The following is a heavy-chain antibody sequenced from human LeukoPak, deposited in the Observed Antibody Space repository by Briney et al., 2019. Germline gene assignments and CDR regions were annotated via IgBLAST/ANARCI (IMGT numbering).Heavy chain of an antibody. CDR1: GFTFSSYA. Sequence: QPGGSLRLSCAASGFTFSSYAMSWVRQAPGKGLEWVSFISTDGSHINYADSVKGRFTISRDNAKKSVYLQMNSLRAEDTAVYYCVRYCSSTDCYIGSAEYFQHWGQGTLVTVSS. CDR3: VRYCSSTDCYIGSAEYFQH. J-gene: IGHJ1*01. D-gene: IGHD2-2*02. CDR2: ISTDGSHI. V-gene: IGHV3-48*04.